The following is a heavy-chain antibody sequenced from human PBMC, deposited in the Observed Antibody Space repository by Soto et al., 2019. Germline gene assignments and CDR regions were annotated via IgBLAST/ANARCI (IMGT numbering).Heavy chain of an antibody. CDR2: ICSSSTSI. J-gene: IGHJ6*02. CDR3: ATGAAASTNYYYGMDV. V-gene: IGHV3-21*01. D-gene: IGHD6-13*01. Sequence: EVQLLESGGGLVKPGGSLRLSCAASGFSLSTYSMNWVRQAPGKGLEWVSSICSSSTSIYYADSVKGRFTISRDNAKNSLYLQVNSLRAEDTAVYYCATGAAASTNYYYGMDVWGQGTTVTVSS. CDR1: GFSLSTYS.